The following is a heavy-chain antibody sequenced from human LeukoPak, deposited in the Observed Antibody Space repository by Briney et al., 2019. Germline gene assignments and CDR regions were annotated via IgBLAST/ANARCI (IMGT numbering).Heavy chain of an antibody. Sequence: GGSLRLSCAASGFTFSNYRMNWVRQAPGKGLEWVANIKQDGSEKYYVDSVKGRFTISRDNAKNSLYLQMNSLRAEDTAVYYCARDLSGWYVFDYWGQGTLVTVSS. D-gene: IGHD6-19*01. CDR2: IKQDGSEK. CDR3: ARDLSGWYVFDY. J-gene: IGHJ4*02. CDR1: GFTFSNYR. V-gene: IGHV3-7*03.